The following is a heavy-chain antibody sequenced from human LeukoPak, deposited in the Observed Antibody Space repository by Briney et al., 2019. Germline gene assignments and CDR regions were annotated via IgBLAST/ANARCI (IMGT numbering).Heavy chain of an antibody. CDR2: IYISGST. Sequence: SETLSLTCTVSGGSISSYYWSWIRQPAGKGLEWIGRIYISGSTNYNPSLKSRVTMSVDTSKNQFSLKLSSVTAADTAVYYCARHMITIFGVVIGPYYMDVWGKGTTVTVSS. J-gene: IGHJ6*03. CDR3: ARHMITIFGVVIGPYYMDV. CDR1: GGSISSYY. V-gene: IGHV4-4*07. D-gene: IGHD3-3*01.